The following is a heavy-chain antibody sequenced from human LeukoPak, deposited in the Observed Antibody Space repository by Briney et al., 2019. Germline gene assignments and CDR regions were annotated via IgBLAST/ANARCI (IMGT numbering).Heavy chain of an antibody. V-gene: IGHV3-53*04. Sequence: GGSLRLSCAASGFTVSSNYMSWVRQAPGKGLEWVSVIYSGGSTYYADSVKGRFTISRHNSKNTLSLQMNSLRAEDTAVYYCAKEGSGSSSPSYYYGMDVWGQGTTVTVSS. D-gene: IGHD6-6*01. J-gene: IGHJ6*02. CDR2: IYSGGST. CDR3: AKEGSGSSSPSYYYGMDV. CDR1: GFTVSSNY.